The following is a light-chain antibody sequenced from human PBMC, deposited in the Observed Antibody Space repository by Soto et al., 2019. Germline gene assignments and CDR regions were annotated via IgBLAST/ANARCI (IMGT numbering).Light chain of an antibody. CDR2: DAS. J-gene: IGKJ3*01. Sequence: DTQMTQSPSSLSASLGDRVTITCQANQDVGNFLNWYQQKPGKAPKVVIYDASNLPPGVPSRFSGSGSGTQFAFTISSLQSEDVGTYYCQQYDKPFTFGPGT. CDR1: QDVGNF. CDR3: QQYDKPFT. V-gene: IGKV1-33*01.